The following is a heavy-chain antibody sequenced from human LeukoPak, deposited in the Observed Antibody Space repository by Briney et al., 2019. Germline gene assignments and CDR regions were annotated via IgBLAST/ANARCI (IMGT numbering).Heavy chain of an antibody. J-gene: IGHJ3*02. D-gene: IGHD1-1*01. CDR3: AKGTTMYAFDI. CDR2: ISGDGGST. V-gene: IGHV3-43*02. Sequence: GGSLRLSCAASGLTFNHYVMHWVRQAPGKGLEWVSLISGDGGSTYYADSVKGRLTISRDNSKNSLYLQMNSLTTEDTALYFCAKGTTMYAFDIWCQGKMVTVSS. CDR1: GLTFNHYV.